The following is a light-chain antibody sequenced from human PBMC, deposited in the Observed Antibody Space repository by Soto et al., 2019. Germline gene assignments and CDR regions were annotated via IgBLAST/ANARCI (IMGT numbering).Light chain of an antibody. J-gene: IGKJ5*01. CDR2: WAS. CDR3: QQYYSTPIT. Sequence: DIVMTQSPDSLAVSLGERATINCKSSQSVLYSSNNKNYLAWYQQKPGQPPKLLIYWASTRESGVPDRFSGNGSGTDFTLTISSLLAEDVAVYYCQQYYSTPITFGQGTRLEIK. CDR1: QSVLYSSNNKNY. V-gene: IGKV4-1*01.